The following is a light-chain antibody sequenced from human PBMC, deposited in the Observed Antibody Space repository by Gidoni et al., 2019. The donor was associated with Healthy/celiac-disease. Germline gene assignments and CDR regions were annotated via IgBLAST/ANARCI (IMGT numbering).Light chain of an antibody. CDR1: QSISSY. Sequence: DIQMTQSPSSLPASVGDRVTITCRASQSISSYLNWYQQKPGKAPKLLIYAASSLQSGVPSRFSGSGSGTDFTLTISSLQPEEFATYYCQQSYSNPPTFGQGTKVEIK. CDR3: QQSYSNPPT. J-gene: IGKJ1*01. V-gene: IGKV1-39*01. CDR2: AAS.